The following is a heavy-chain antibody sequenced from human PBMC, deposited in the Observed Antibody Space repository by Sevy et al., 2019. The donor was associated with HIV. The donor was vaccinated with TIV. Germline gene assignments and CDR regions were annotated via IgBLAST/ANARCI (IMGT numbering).Heavy chain of an antibody. CDR1: GFTFSSYS. V-gene: IGHV3-21*01. Sequence: GGSLRLSCAASGFTFSSYSMNWVRQAPGKGLEWVSSISSSSSYIYYADSLKGRFTISRDNAKNSLYLQMNSLRAEDTAVYYCARPETYYYGSGRPNDAFDIWGQGTMVTVSS. CDR2: ISSSSSYI. J-gene: IGHJ3*02. D-gene: IGHD3-10*01. CDR3: ARPETYYYGSGRPNDAFDI.